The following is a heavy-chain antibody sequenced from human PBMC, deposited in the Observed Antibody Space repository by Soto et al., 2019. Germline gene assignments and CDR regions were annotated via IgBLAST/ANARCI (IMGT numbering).Heavy chain of an antibody. CDR1: GFTVSSNY. J-gene: IGHJ6*02. D-gene: IGHD6-6*01. V-gene: IGHV3-53*01. Sequence: GGSLRLSCAASGFTVSSNYLSWVRQAPGKGLEWVSVIYTGGSTYYADSVKGRFTISSDNSKNTVYLQMNSLRAEDTAVYYCARTSSSPYYGMDVWGQGTTVTVSS. CDR3: ARTSSSPYYGMDV. CDR2: IYTGGST.